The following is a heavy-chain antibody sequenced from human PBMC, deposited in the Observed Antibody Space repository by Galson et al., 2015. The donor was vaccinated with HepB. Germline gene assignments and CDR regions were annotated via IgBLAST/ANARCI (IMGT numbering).Heavy chain of an antibody. Sequence: SLRLSCAASGFTFSSYGMHWVRQAPGKGLEWVAVISYDGSNKYYADSVKGRFTISRDNSKNTLYLQMNSLRAEDTAVYYCAKSGGDLRLGELSVDWGQGTLVTVSS. CDR1: GFTFSSYG. CDR3: AKSGGDLRLGELSVD. J-gene: IGHJ4*02. V-gene: IGHV3-30*18. D-gene: IGHD3-16*02. CDR2: ISYDGSNK.